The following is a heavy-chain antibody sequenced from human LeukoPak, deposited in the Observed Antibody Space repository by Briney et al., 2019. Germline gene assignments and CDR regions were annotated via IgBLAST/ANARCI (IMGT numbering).Heavy chain of an antibody. CDR3: ASRACSGGSCYPLNY. J-gene: IGHJ4*02. D-gene: IGHD2-15*01. V-gene: IGHV1-2*02. CDR2: INPNSGGT. CDR1: GCTFTGYY. Sequence: ASVKVSCKASGCTFTGYYMHWVRQAPGQGLEWMGWINPNSGGTNYAQKFQGRVTMTRDTSISTAYMELSRLRSDDTAVYYCASRACSGGSCYPLNYWGQGTLVTVSS.